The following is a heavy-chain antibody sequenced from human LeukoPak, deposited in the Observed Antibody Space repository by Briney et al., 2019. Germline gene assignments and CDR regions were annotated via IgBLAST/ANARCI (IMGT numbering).Heavy chain of an antibody. J-gene: IGHJ4*02. CDR2: INCGDGYT. V-gene: IGHV1-46*01. CDR1: GYTLTSSH. CDR3: ARDRGGSYSIDY. Sequence: ASVKVSCKASGYTLTSSHAHWVRQAPGQGLEWMGMINCGDGYTNYAQKFQGRVSVTSDTSTSTIYMELGSLRAEDTAIYYCARDRGGSYSIDYWGQGTLVTVSS. D-gene: IGHD1-26*01.